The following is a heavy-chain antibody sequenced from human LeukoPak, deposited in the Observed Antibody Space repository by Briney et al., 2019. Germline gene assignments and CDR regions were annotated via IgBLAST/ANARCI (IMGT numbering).Heavy chain of an antibody. CDR2: IYYSGGT. Sequence: PSETLSLTCTVSGGSISSSGYYWGWIRPSPGKGLEWIGSIYYSGGTYSNPSLKSRVTISVDTSKNQFSLKLTSVTAADTAVYYCARHDYGDYGTFDIWGQGTMVTVSS. J-gene: IGHJ3*02. CDR1: GGSISSSGYY. CDR3: ARHDYGDYGTFDI. V-gene: IGHV4-39*01. D-gene: IGHD4-17*01.